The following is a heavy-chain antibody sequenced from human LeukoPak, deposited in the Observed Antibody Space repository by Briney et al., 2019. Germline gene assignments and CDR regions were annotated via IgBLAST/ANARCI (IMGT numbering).Heavy chain of an antibody. CDR3: ARYIWGSYPTFEDY. CDR2: ISYSGST. J-gene: IGHJ4*02. CDR1: GGSISSYY. V-gene: IGHV4-59*01. Sequence: SETLSLTCTVSGGSISSYYWSWIRQPPGKGLEWIGYISYSGSTNYNPSLKSRVPISVDTSKNQFSLRLSSVTAADTAVYYCARYIWGSYPTFEDYWGQGTLVTVSS. D-gene: IGHD3-16*02.